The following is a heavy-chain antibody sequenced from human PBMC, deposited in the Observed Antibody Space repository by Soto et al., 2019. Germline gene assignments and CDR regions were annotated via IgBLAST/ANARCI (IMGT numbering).Heavy chain of an antibody. CDR3: ARGGAAAGPNYYYYYMDV. Sequence: SETLSLTCAVYGGSFSGYYWSWIRQPPGKGLEWIGEINHSGSTNYNPSLKSRVTISVDTSKNQFSLKLSSVTAADTAVYYCARGGAAAGPNYYYYYMDVWGKGTTVTVSS. CDR2: INHSGST. J-gene: IGHJ6*03. CDR1: GGSFSGYY. V-gene: IGHV4-34*01. D-gene: IGHD6-13*01.